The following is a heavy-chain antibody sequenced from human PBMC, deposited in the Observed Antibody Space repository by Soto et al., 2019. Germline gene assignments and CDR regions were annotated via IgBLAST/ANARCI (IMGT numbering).Heavy chain of an antibody. V-gene: IGHV3-49*04. D-gene: IGHD3-3*01. CDR1: GFTFGDYA. Sequence: PGGSLRLSCTASGFTFGDYAMSWVRQAPGKGLEWVGFIRSKAYGGTTEYAASVKGRFTISRDDSKSIAYLQMNSLKTEDTAVYYCTRDVVLRFVMWFDPWGQGTLVTVSS. J-gene: IGHJ5*02. CDR2: IRSKAYGGTT. CDR3: TRDVVLRFVMWFDP.